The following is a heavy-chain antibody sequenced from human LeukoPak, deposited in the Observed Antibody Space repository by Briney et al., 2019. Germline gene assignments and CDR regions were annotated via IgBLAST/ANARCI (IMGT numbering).Heavy chain of an antibody. J-gene: IGHJ4*02. CDR3: AKGLTVLRFLEWLVFGY. Sequence: GGSLRLSCAASGFTFSSYAMTWVRQAPGKGLEWVSSIRGSGDSTYYADSVKGWFTISRDNSKSTLFLQMNSLRVEDTAVYYCAKGLTVLRFLEWLVFGYWGQGTLVTVSS. CDR1: GFTFSSYA. CDR2: IRGSGDST. D-gene: IGHD3-3*01. V-gene: IGHV3-23*01.